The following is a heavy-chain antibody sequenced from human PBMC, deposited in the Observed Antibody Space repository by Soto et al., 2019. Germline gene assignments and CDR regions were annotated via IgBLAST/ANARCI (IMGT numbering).Heavy chain of an antibody. CDR1: GGTFSSNA. CDR3: AVTVTGSRSPLAH. Sequence: QVKLVQSGAEVKKPGSSVKVSCKASGGTFSSNAISWVRQAPGQGLEWMGGIMPIYASPNYAQNFQGRVTVTADKATSTAYLELSRLKFADSAIYYCAVTVTGSRSPLAHWGRGTLVIVSS. V-gene: IGHV1-69*06. J-gene: IGHJ2*01. CDR2: IMPIYASP. D-gene: IGHD3-9*01.